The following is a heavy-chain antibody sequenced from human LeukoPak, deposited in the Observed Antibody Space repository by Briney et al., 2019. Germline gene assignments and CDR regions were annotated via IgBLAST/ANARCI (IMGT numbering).Heavy chain of an antibody. D-gene: IGHD3-22*01. J-gene: IGHJ4*02. CDR2: IRSKAYGGTT. CDR1: GFTFGDYA. V-gene: IGHV3-49*04. Sequence: GGSLRLSCTASGFTFGDYAMSWVRQAPGKGLEWVGFIRSKAYGGTTKYAASVKGRFTISRDDSKSIAYLQMNSLKTEDTAVYYCTRDTHWYDSSGYYPYWGQGTLVTVSS. CDR3: TRDTHWYDSSGYYPY.